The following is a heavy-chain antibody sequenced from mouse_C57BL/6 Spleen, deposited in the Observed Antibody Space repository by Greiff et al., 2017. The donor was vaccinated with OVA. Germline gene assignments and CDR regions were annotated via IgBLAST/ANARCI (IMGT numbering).Heavy chain of an antibody. V-gene: IGHV5-16*01. CDR2: INYDGSST. Sequence: DVHLVESEGGLVQPGSSMKLSCTASGFTFSDYYMAWVRQVPEKGLEWVANINYDGSSTYYLDSLKSRFIISRDNAKNILYLQMSSLKSEDTATYYCARECDYYGSSYWYFDVWGTGTTVTVSS. CDR1: GFTFSDYY. CDR3: ARECDYYGSSYWYFDV. D-gene: IGHD1-1*01. J-gene: IGHJ1*03.